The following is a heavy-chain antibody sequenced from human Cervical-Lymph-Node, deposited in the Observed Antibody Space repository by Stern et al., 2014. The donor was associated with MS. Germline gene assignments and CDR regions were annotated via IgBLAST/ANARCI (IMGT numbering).Heavy chain of an antibody. J-gene: IGHJ6*02. V-gene: IGHV1-69*01. Sequence: QVQLVQSGAEVKKPGSSVKVSCKASGGTFSSYAISWVRQAPGQGLEWMGGIIPIFGTANYAQKLQGSVTITADESTSTDYMELSSLRSEDTAVYYCSRGELKEGLVRGMDVWGQGTTVTVSS. D-gene: IGHD1-26*01. CDR1: GGTFSSYA. CDR2: IIPIFGTA. CDR3: SRGELKEGLVRGMDV.